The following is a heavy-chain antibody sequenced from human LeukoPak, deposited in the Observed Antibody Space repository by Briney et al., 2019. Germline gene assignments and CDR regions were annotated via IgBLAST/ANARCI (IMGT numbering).Heavy chain of an antibody. D-gene: IGHD5-18*01. CDR1: GYTLTELS. CDR3: ATDQKYTGEFDY. CDR2: FDPEDGET. Sequence: ASVKVSCKVSGYTLTELSMHWVRQAPGKGLEWMGGFDPEDGETMYAQKFQGRVTMTEDTSTDTAYMELSSLRSEDTAVYYCATDQKYTGEFDYWGQGTLVTVSS. J-gene: IGHJ4*02. V-gene: IGHV1-24*01.